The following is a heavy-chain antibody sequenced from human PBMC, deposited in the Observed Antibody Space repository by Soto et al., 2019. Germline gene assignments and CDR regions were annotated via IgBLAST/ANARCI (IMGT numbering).Heavy chain of an antibody. D-gene: IGHD3-3*01. J-gene: IGHJ4*02. CDR3: ARFLGSGFDS. CDR1: GFTFSTDT. Sequence: EVQLVESGGGLVQPGGSLRLSCVASGFTFSTDTMNWVRQAPGKGLEWVAHISTSGATRDYADSVKGRFTISRDKAKTSMYLQVESLRNGDTVVYDWARFLGSGFDSWGKGTLVTVSS. CDR2: ISTSGATR. V-gene: IGHV3-48*02.